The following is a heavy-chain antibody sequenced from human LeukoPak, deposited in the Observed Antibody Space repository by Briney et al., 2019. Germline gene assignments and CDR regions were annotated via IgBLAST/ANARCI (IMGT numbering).Heavy chain of an antibody. Sequence: PSETLSLTCAVSGYSISSGYYWAWVRQLPGKGLEWIGSIFHRGSTYDNPSLKSRVTTSVDASKNHFSLTLSSVTAADTAVYHCARHMTTDMLDAFDIWGQGTMVIISS. V-gene: IGHV4-38-2*01. CDR2: IFHRGST. D-gene: IGHD3-10*02. J-gene: IGHJ3*02. CDR3: ARHMTTDMLDAFDI. CDR1: GYSISSGYY.